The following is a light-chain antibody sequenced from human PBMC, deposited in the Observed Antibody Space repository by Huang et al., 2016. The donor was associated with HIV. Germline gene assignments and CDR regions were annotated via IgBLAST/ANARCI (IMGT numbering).Light chain of an antibody. CDR3: LQYYSTPQT. J-gene: IGKJ1*01. CDR2: SAF. Sequence: DIQMTQSPSSLSASIGDRVTITCRASQGITDSLAWYQQKPGKAPNLLLDSAFKLESGVPSRFSGIGSGTDYTLTISSLQPEDFATYYCLQYYSTPQTFGQGTKVEIK. V-gene: IGKV1-NL1*01. CDR1: QGITDS.